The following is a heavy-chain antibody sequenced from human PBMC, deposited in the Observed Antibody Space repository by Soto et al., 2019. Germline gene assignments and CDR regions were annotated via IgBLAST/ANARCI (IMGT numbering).Heavy chain of an antibody. D-gene: IGHD3-10*01. J-gene: IGHJ4*02. CDR1: GFTVSSNY. CDR2: IYSGGST. V-gene: IGHV3-66*04. Sequence: GGSLRLSCAASGFTVSSNYMSWVRQAPGKGLEWVSVIYSGGSTYYADSVKGRFTISRDNSKNTLYLQMNSLRAEDTAVYYCARQTYYYGSGSYRYWGQGTLVTVSS. CDR3: ARQTYYYGSGSYRY.